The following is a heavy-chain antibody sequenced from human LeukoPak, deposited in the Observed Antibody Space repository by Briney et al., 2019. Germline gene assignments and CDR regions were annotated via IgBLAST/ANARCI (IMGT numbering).Heavy chain of an antibody. CDR1: GGSISSGSYY. D-gene: IGHD5/OR15-5a*01. J-gene: IGHJ4*02. CDR3: ARDLGVYKSPYYFDY. CDR2: IYTSGST. Sequence: SQTLSLTCTVSGGSISSGSYYWSWIRQPAGKGLEWIGRIYTSGSTNYNPSLKSRVTISVDTSKNQFSLQLSSVTAADTAVYYCARDLGVYKSPYYFDYWGQGTLVTVSS. V-gene: IGHV4-61*02.